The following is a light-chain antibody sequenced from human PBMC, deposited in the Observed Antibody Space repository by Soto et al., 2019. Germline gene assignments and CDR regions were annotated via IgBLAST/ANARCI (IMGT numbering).Light chain of an antibody. Sequence: QSALTQPRSVSGSPGQSVTISCTGTSSDVGGYNYVSWYQQYSGKAPKLMIYDVNKRPSGVSDRFSGSRSGNTASLTISGLQAEDEADYYCCSYAGNAWVFGGGTKLTVL. CDR1: SSDVGGYNY. CDR2: DVN. J-gene: IGLJ3*02. CDR3: CSYAGNAWV. V-gene: IGLV2-11*01.